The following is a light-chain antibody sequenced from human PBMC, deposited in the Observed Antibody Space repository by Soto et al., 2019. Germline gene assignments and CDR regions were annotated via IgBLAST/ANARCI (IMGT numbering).Light chain of an antibody. V-gene: IGLV2-14*03. J-gene: IGLJ1*01. CDR3: SSYTSSTTYV. CDR1: SSDVGGYNF. Sequence: QSALTQPASVSRSPGQSITISCTGTSSDVGGYNFVSWYQHHPGKAPKLMIYDVSNRPSGVSDRFSGSKSGITASLTISGLQAEDEADYYCSSYTSSTTYVFGTGTKVTVL. CDR2: DVS.